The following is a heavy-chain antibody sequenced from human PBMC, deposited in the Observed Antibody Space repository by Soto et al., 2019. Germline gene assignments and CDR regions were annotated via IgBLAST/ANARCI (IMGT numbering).Heavy chain of an antibody. D-gene: IGHD1-1*01. CDR3: VRGDDRVD. V-gene: IGHV3-21*01. CDR2: ISKSSSLI. J-gene: IGHJ4*02. Sequence: PGGSLRLSCVDSGFIFSSFTMTWVRQAPGMGLQYLASISKSSSLIYYADSVRGRFIISRDNSKDSVFLQMYSLRAEDTAMYYCVRGDDRVDWGQGTLVTVSS. CDR1: GFIFSSFT.